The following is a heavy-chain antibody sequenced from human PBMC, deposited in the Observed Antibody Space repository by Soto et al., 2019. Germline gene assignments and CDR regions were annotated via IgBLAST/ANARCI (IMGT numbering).Heavy chain of an antibody. CDR1: GFSFSSYA. CDR2: ISVSGGST. J-gene: IGHJ4*01. V-gene: IGHV3-23*01. CDR3: ARKGGSTLYYFDY. Sequence: GGSLRLSCAASGFSFSSYAMSWVRQAPGKGLEWVSSISVSGGSTYYADSVKGRFTISRDNSKNTLYLQMDSLRAEDRAIYYCARKGGSTLYYFDYWGQGTLVTVSS. D-gene: IGHD6-25*01.